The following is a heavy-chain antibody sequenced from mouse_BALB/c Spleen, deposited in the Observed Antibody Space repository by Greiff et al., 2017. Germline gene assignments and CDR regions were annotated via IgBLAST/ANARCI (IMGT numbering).Heavy chain of an antibody. CDR2: IWAGGST. CDR3: VRGDGDWYFDV. Sequence: QVQLKESGPGLVAPSQSLSITCTVSGFSLTSYGVHWVRQPPGKGLEWLGVIWAGGSTNYNSALMSRLSISKDNSKSQVFLKMNSLQTDDTAIYYCVRGDGDWYFDVWGAGTTVTVSS. J-gene: IGHJ1*01. D-gene: IGHD1-1*02. CDR1: GFSLTSYG. V-gene: IGHV2-9*02.